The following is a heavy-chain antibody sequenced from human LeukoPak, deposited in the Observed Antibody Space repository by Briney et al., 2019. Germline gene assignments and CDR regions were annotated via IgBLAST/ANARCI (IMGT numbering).Heavy chain of an antibody. CDR3: ASLPSNTVTHDY. CDR2: IYHSGST. J-gene: IGHJ4*02. V-gene: IGHV4-38-2*01. D-gene: IGHD4-11*01. Sequence: SETLSLTCAVSGYSISSSYYWGWIRQPPGKGLEWIGTIYHSGSTHYNPSLTSRVTLSVDTSKNQFSLKLRSVTAADTDVYYCASLPSNTVTHDYWGQGTLVTVSS. CDR1: GYSISSSYY.